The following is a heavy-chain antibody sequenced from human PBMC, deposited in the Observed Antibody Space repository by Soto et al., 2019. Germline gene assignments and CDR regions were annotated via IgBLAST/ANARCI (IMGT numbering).Heavy chain of an antibody. Sequence: GGSLRLSCAASGFTFSSYVMSWARQAPGKGLEWVSGISGSGDSTYYADSVKGRFTISRDNSKNTLYLQMNSLRADDTAVYHCAKGGSSSPYSDLDVWGQGTTVTVSS. CDR3: AKGGSSSPYSDLDV. J-gene: IGHJ6*02. V-gene: IGHV3-23*01. CDR1: GFTFSSYV. D-gene: IGHD6-6*01. CDR2: ISGSGDST.